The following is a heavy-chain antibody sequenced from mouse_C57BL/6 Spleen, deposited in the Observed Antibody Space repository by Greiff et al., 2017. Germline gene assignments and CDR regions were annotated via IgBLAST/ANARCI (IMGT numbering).Heavy chain of an antibody. D-gene: IGHD1-1*01. CDR3: ARKDGSSYEGAWFAY. V-gene: IGHV2-2*01. Sequence: QVQLQQSGPGLVQPSQSLSITCTVSGFSLTSYGVHWVRQSPGKGLEWLGVIWSGGSTDYNAAFIYRLSISKDNSKSQVFFKMNSLQADDTAIYYCARKDGSSYEGAWFAYWGQGTLVTVSA. CDR2: IWSGGST. J-gene: IGHJ3*01. CDR1: GFSLTSYG.